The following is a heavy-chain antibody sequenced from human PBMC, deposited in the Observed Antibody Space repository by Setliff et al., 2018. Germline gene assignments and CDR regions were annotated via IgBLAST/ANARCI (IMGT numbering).Heavy chain of an antibody. V-gene: IGHV4-39*07. CDR2: IYYRGST. D-gene: IGHD3-22*01. J-gene: IGHJ5*02. CDR3: ARVAGSGYLDRCFDP. CDR1: GGSISSSSYY. Sequence: PSETLSLTCTVSGGSISSSSYYWGWIRQPPGKGLEWIGSIYYRGSTYYNPSLKSRVTISLDTSKNPFSLQLTSVTAADTAGYYCARVAGSGYLDRCFDPWGQGTLVTVSS.